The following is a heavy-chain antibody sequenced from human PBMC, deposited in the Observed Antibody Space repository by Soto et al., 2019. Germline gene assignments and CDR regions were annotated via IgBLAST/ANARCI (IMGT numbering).Heavy chain of an antibody. Sequence: QVQLEESGGNVVQPGRSLRLSCAASGFSFSDYGMHWVRQAPGKGLESVALLSCDGDKEYYADTVKGRFTISRDNSTSTVFLQMNSLRLEDTAVYYCGKDLRGQQWLGVMHYWGQGTVVTVSS. J-gene: IGHJ4*02. D-gene: IGHD6-19*01. CDR2: LSCDGDKE. V-gene: IGHV3-30*18. CDR3: GKDLRGQQWLGVMHY. CDR1: GFSFSDYG.